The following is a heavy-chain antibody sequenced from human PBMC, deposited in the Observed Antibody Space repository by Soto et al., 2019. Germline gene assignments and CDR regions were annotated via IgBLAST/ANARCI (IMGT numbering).Heavy chain of an antibody. CDR2: IYYSGST. D-gene: IGHD3-22*01. J-gene: IGHJ6*02. Sequence: SETLSLTCTVSGCSISSSSYYLGWIRQPPGKGLEWIGSIYYSGSTYYNPSLKSRVTISVDTSKNQFSLKLSSVTAADTAVYYCARRLYYDSSGFEGGGMDVWGQGTTVTVSS. CDR3: ARRLYYDSSGFEGGGMDV. CDR1: GCSISSSSYY. V-gene: IGHV4-39*01.